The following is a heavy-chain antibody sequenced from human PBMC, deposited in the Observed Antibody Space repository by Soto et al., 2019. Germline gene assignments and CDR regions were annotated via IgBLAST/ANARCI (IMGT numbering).Heavy chain of an antibody. CDR1: GYTFTSYY. V-gene: IGHV1-46*03. D-gene: IGHD2-21*01. J-gene: IGHJ4*02. CDR3: ARANCGGDCYHSRPDDY. CDR2: INPSGGST. Sequence: GASVKVSCKASGYTFTSYYMHWVRQAPGQGFEWMGIINPSGGSTSYAQKFQGRVTMTRDTSTSTVYMELSSLRSEDTAVYYCARANCGGDCYHSRPDDYWGQGTLVTVSS.